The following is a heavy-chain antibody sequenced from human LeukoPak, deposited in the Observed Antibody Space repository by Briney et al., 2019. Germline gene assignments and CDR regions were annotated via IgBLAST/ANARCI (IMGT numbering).Heavy chain of an antibody. Sequence: SETLSFTCTVSGGSISSSSYYWGWIRQPPGKGLEWIGSIYYSGSTYYNPSLKSRVTISVDTSKNQCSLKLSSVTAADTAVYNCARKYSGSYYTFDYWGQGTLVTVSS. D-gene: IGHD1-26*01. V-gene: IGHV4-39*01. CDR1: GGSISSSSYY. CDR2: IYYSGST. J-gene: IGHJ4*02. CDR3: ARKYSGSYYTFDY.